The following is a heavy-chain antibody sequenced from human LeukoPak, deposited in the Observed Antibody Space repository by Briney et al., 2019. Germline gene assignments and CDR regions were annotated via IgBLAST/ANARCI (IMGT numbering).Heavy chain of an antibody. CDR1: GFTFSNAW. D-gene: IGHD3-16*02. V-gene: IGHV3-15*01. J-gene: IGHJ4*02. Sequence: GGSLRLSCAASGFTFSNAWMSWVRQAPGKGLEWVGRIKSKTDGGTTDYAAPVKGRFTISRDDSKNTLYLQMNSLKTEDTAVYYCTTHAGTYDYVWGSYRYVGYWGQGTLVTASS. CDR2: IKSKTDGGTT. CDR3: TTHAGTYDYVWGSYRYVGY.